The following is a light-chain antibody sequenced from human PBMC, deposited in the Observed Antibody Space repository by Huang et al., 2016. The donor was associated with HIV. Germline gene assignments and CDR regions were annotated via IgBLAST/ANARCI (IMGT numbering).Light chain of an antibody. CDR2: WAS. CDR3: QQYYSTPLYT. J-gene: IGKJ2*01. Sequence: DIVLTQSPDSLAVSLGERATINCKSSQSVLITSNNKSHLSWYQHKPVQPPTLRVYWASSRVSGVPDRFSVSGSGTDFTFTIRSLQAEDVAVYYCQQYYSTPLYTFGQGTILEIK. V-gene: IGKV4-1*01. CDR1: QSVLITSNNKSH.